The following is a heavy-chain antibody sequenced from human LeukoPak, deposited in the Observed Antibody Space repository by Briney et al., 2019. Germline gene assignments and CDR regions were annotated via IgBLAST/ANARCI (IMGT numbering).Heavy chain of an antibody. D-gene: IGHD3-16*01. V-gene: IGHV4-39*01. CDR2: IYFSGTS. Sequence: KTSETLSLTCTVSSASISSTNHNWGWLRQPPGKGPERIGNIYFSGTSYYNPSLKSRVIISVDTSKSQFSLKLNSVTAADTAVYYCARHAWGLNAFVVWGRGTMVIVSS. J-gene: IGHJ3*01. CDR3: ARHAWGLNAFVV. CDR1: SASISSTNHN.